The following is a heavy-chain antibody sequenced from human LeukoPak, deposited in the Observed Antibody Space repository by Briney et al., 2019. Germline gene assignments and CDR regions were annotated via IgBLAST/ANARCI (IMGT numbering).Heavy chain of an antibody. CDR2: ISSNGDNT. Sequence: GGSLRLSCSASVFPFNTYAIHWVRQAPGKGLEYVAGISSNGDNTDFADSAKGRFTISRDNSKSTLFLQMNSLRAEDTAVYFCTRDSALLGVAFDLWGQGTVVTVSS. CDR1: VFPFNTYA. V-gene: IGHV3-64D*06. J-gene: IGHJ3*01. CDR3: TRDSALLGVAFDL. D-gene: IGHD2-15*01.